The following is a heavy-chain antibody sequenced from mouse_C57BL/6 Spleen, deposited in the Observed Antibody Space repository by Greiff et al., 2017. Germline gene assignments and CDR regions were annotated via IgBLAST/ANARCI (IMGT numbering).Heavy chain of an antibody. D-gene: IGHD2-5*01. V-gene: IGHV5-17*01. CDR1: GFTFSDYG. CDR3: ARQEYSNYFDY. J-gene: IGHJ2*01. CDR2: ISSGSSTI. Sequence: EVKLVESGGGLVKPGGSLKLSCAASGFTFSDYGMHWVRQAPEKGLEWVAYISSGSSTIYYADTVKGRFTISRDNAKSTLFLQMTSLRSEDTTMYYCARQEYSNYFDYWGQGTTLTVSS.